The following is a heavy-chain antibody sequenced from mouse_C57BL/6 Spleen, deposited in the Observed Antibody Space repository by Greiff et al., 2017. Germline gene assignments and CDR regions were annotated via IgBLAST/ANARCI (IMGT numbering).Heavy chain of an antibody. D-gene: IGHD1-1*01. J-gene: IGHJ3*01. V-gene: IGHV2-9*01. CDR3: AKRAYGSSTLAWFAF. CDR2: IWGGGST. Sequence: VQGVESGPGLVAPSQSLSITCTVSGFSLTSYGVDWVRQPPGKGLEWLGVIWGGGSTNYNSASMSRLSISKDNSKSQVFLKINSLQTDDTAMYYCAKRAYGSSTLAWFAFWGQGTLVTVSA. CDR1: GFSLTSYG.